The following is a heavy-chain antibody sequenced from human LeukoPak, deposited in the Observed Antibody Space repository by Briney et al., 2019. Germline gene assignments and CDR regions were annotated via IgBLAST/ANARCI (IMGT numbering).Heavy chain of an antibody. J-gene: IGHJ5*02. V-gene: IGHV4-39*01. CDR3: ARRTESSGYYAIWFDP. D-gene: IGHD3-22*01. CDR1: GGSISSSSYY. CDR2: IYYSGST. Sequence: SETLSLTCTVSGGSISSSSYYWGWIRQPPGKGLEWIGSIYYSGSTYYNPSLKSRVTISVDTSKNQFSLKLSSVTAADTAVYYCARRTESSGYYAIWFDPWGQGTLVTVPS.